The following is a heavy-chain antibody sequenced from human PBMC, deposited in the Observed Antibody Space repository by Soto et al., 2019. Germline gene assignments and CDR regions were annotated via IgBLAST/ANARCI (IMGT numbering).Heavy chain of an antibody. CDR1: GFTFSTYE. CDR2: ISNSGNTI. J-gene: IGHJ4*02. Sequence: EVQLLESGGGLVQPGGSLRLSCAASGFTFSTYEMNWVRQAPGKGLEWVSHISNSGNTIYYADSVKGRFTISRDNAKNSRYLKRDSRRADATAVYYWGGGGDYWGQGALVTVSS. CDR3: GGGGDY. D-gene: IGHD3-16*01. V-gene: IGHV3-48*03.